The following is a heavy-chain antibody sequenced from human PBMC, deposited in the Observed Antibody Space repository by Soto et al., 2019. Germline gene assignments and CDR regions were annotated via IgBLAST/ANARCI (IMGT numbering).Heavy chain of an antibody. CDR1: EFTFSTYA. CDR3: VQDLSSTLVRGVMHY. J-gene: IGHJ4*01. D-gene: IGHD3-10*01. Sequence: EVQLLESGGGLVQPGGSLRLSCAASEFTFSTYAMSWVRQAPGKGLEWVSAISGSGGVTYYADSVKGRFTISRDIPKNARCLQMHSLSAEDTAVYYCVQDLSSTLVRGVMHYWGHGTLVTVSS. V-gene: IGHV3-23*01. CDR2: ISGSGGVT.